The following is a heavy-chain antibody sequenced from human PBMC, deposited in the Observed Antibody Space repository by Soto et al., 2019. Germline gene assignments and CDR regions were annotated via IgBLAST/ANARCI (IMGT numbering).Heavy chain of an antibody. CDR1: GGSFSSGDYY. J-gene: IGHJ4*02. CDR2: TYYSGST. D-gene: IGHD5-18*01. Sequence: SETLSLTCTVSGGSFSSGDYYWSWIRQPPGKGLEWIGYTYYSGSTYYNPSLKSRVTISVDTSKNQFSLKLSSVTAADTAVYYCARATVDTAMVVFDYWGQGTLVTVSS. V-gene: IGHV4-30-4*01. CDR3: ARATVDTAMVVFDY.